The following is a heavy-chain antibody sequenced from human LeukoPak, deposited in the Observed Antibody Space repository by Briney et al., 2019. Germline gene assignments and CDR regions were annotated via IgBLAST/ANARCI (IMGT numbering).Heavy chain of an antibody. CDR2: IYYSGST. Sequence: SSETLSLTCTVSGGSISSYYWSWIRQPPGKGLEWIGYIYYSGSTNYNPSLKSRVTISLDTSKNQFSLKLSSVTAADTAVYYCARDAIVGATNWFDPWGQGTLVTVSS. CDR1: GGSISSYY. J-gene: IGHJ5*02. CDR3: ARDAIVGATNWFDP. V-gene: IGHV4-59*01. D-gene: IGHD1-26*01.